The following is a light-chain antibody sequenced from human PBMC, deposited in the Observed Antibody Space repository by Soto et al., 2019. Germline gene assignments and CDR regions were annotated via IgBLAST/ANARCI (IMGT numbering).Light chain of an antibody. CDR2: DAS. CDR1: QGISSA. J-gene: IGKJ3*01. V-gene: IGKV1-13*02. CDR3: QQFNSYPRT. Sequence: AIQLTQSPSSLSASVGDRVTITCRASQGISSALAWYQQKPGQAPKLLIYDASSLESGVPSRFSGSGSGTDFTLTISSLQPDDFATYYCQQFNSYPRTFGPWTKVDIK.